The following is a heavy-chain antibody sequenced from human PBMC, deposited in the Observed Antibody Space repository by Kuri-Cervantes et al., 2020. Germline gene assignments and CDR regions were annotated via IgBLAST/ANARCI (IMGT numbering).Heavy chain of an antibody. CDR3: ARSRTLRWLRIHYFDY. Sequence: ASVKVSCKASGYTFTGYYMHWVRQAPGQGLEWMGWINPNSGGTNYAQKFQGRVTMTRDTSVSTAYLQWSSLKASDTAMYYCARSRTLRWLRIHYFDYWGQGTLVTVSS. CDR1: GYTFTGYY. D-gene: IGHD5-24*01. J-gene: IGHJ4*02. V-gene: IGHV1-2*02. CDR2: INPNSGGT.